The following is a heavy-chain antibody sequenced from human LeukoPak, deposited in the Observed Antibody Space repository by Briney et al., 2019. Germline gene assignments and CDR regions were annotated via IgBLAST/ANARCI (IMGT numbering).Heavy chain of an antibody. Sequence: ASVKVSCKASGYTFTGYYMHWVRQAPGQGLEWMGWINPNSGGTSYAQKFHGRVTMTRDTSISTAYMELSSLRSDDTAVYYCAREVFGRGFDYWGQGTLVTVSS. CDR1: GYTFTGYY. CDR2: INPNSGGT. CDR3: AREVFGRGFDY. V-gene: IGHV1-2*02. D-gene: IGHD3-3*01. J-gene: IGHJ4*02.